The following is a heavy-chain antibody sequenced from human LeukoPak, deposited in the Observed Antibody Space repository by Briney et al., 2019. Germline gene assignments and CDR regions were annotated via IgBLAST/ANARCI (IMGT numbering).Heavy chain of an antibody. Sequence: SETLSLTCTVSGGSISSSSYYWGWIRQPPGKGLEWIGSVSHDGSTYHNPSLKSRVTILVDTSKNQISLKLSSLTATDTAVYFCVRDPPYISAAGFDYWGQGTLVTVSS. CDR3: VRDPPYISAAGFDY. CDR1: GGSISSSSYY. D-gene: IGHD6-13*01. V-gene: IGHV4-39*07. CDR2: VSHDGST. J-gene: IGHJ4*02.